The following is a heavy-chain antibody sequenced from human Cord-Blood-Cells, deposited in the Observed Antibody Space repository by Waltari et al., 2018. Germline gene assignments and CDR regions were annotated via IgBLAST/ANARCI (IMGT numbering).Heavy chain of an antibody. D-gene: IGHD3-10*01. V-gene: IGHV4-39*07. CDR2: IYYSGST. CDR1: GGSISSSSYY. CDR3: AGVRGAIAPYYYYYYMDV. J-gene: IGHJ6*03. Sequence: QLQLQESGPGLVKPSETLSLTCTVSGGSISSSSYYWAWLRQPPGKGLEWIGSIYYSGSTYYNPSLKSRVTISVDTSKNQFSLKLSSVTAADTAVYYCAGVRGAIAPYYYYYYMDVWGKGTTVTVSS.